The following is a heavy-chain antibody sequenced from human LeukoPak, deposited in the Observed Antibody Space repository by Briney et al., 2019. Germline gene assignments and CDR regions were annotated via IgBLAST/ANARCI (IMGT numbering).Heavy chain of an antibody. V-gene: IGHV3-53*01. CDR2: IYSGGST. D-gene: IGHD4-23*01. Sequence: GGSLRLSCAASGFTVSSNYMSWVRQAPGKGLEWVSVIYSGGSTYYADSVKGRFTISSDNSKNTLYLQMNNLRAEDTAVYYCARASSNGGNSGTLDYWGQGTLVTVSS. CDR1: GFTVSSNY. CDR3: ARASSNGGNSGTLDY. J-gene: IGHJ4*02.